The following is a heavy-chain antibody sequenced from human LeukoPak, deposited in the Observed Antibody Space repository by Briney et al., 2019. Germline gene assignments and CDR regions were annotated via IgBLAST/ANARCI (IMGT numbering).Heavy chain of an antibody. V-gene: IGHV1-8*01. CDR2: MNPNSGNT. Sequence: ASVKVSCKASGYTFTSYDINWVRQATGQGFEWMGWMNPNSGNTGYAQKFQGRVTMTRNTSISTAYMELSSLRSEDTAVYYCATSLTPSGWYRSLTPYYYYYMDVWGKGTTVTVSS. CDR3: ATSLTPSGWYRSLTPYYYYYMDV. J-gene: IGHJ6*03. D-gene: IGHD6-19*01. CDR1: GYTFTSYD.